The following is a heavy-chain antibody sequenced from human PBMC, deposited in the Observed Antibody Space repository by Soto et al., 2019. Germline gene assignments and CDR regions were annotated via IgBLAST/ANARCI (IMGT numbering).Heavy chain of an antibody. CDR3: ANSQYSSPDYYYYYMDV. CDR1: GFTFSSYA. J-gene: IGHJ6*03. CDR2: ISGSGGST. D-gene: IGHD6-6*01. V-gene: IGHV3-23*01. Sequence: GGSLRLSCAASGFTFSSYAMSWVRQAPGKGLEWVSAISGSGGSTYYADSVKGRFTISRDNSKNTLYLQMNSLRAEDTAVYYCANSQYSSPDYYYYYMDVWGKGTTVTVSS.